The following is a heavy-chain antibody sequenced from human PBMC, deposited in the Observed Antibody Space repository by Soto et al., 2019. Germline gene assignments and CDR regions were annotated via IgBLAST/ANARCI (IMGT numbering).Heavy chain of an antibody. V-gene: IGHV1-8*01. CDR3: ARVVRFFGGHAGY. J-gene: IGHJ4*02. CDR2: MNTNTGNT. Sequence: QVLLVQSGADVKKPGASVKVSCTTSGYTFTECDINWVLQAPGQGLEWMGWMNTNTGNTGYAQKFQGRVTMTRDTSISTAYMELRRLRSEDTAVYYCARVVRFFGGHAGYWGQGTLVTVSS. CDR1: GYTFTECD. D-gene: IGHD3-3*01.